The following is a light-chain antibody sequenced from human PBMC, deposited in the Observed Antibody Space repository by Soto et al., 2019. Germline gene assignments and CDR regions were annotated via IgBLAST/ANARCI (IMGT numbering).Light chain of an antibody. J-gene: IGLJ2*01. V-gene: IGLV2-18*02. Sequence: QSALTQPPSVSGSPGQSVTISCTVTSSDVGDYEHVSWYQQAPGTAPKLIIFDVTNRPSGVPDRFPGSKSGNTASLTISGLQADDEADYFCSSYTTSSSYVVFGGGTQLTVL. CDR1: SSDVGDYEH. CDR3: SSYTTSSSYVV. CDR2: DVT.